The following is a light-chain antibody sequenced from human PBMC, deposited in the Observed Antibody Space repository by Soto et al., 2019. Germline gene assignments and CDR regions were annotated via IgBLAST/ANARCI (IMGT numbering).Light chain of an antibody. CDR3: HQYDKLPRT. CDR2: GAS. Sequence: EIVLTQSPGTLSLSPGERANLSCRASQSVSSSYLAWYQQKPGQAPRLLIYGASNRASGIPDRFSGSGSGTDFTLTISRLEPEDFAVYYCHQYDKLPRTFGQGTKVEIK. V-gene: IGKV3-20*01. J-gene: IGKJ1*01. CDR1: QSVSSSY.